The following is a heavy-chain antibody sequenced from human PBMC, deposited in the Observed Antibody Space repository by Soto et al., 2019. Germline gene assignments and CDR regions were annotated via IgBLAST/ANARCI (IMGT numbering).Heavy chain of an antibody. CDR2: IKQDGSEK. Sequence: PGGSLRLSCAASGFTFSSYWMSWVRQAPGKGLEWVANIKQDGSEKYYVDSVKGRFTISRDSAKNSLYLQMNSLRAEDTAVYYCARVPLMAPYYYGMDVWGQGTTVTISS. D-gene: IGHD2-8*01. CDR3: ARVPLMAPYYYGMDV. CDR1: GFTFSSYW. J-gene: IGHJ6*02. V-gene: IGHV3-7*01.